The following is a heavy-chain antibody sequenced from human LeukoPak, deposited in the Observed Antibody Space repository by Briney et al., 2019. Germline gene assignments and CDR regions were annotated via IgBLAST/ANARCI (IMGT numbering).Heavy chain of an antibody. CDR2: ISYDGSNK. V-gene: IGHV3-30*01. D-gene: IGHD1-26*01. Sequence: PGGSLRLSCAASGFTFSSYAMHWVRQAPGKGLEWVAVISYDGSNKYYADSVKGRFTISRDNSKNTLYLQMNSLRAEDTAVYYWASDMRSGSYSWYIDYWGQGTLVTVSS. CDR3: ASDMRSGSYSWYIDY. CDR1: GFTFSSYA. J-gene: IGHJ4*02.